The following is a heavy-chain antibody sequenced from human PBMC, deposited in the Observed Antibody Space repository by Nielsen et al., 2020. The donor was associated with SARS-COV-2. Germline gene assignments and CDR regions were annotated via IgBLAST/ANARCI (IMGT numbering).Heavy chain of an antibody. D-gene: IGHD3-10*01. CDR3: ARGNKELDYYYYYMDV. Sequence: GGSLRLSCAASGFTFSSYGMHWVRQAPGKGLEWVAVISYDGSNKYYADSVKGRFTISRDNSKDTLYLQMNSLRAEDTAVYYCARGNKELDYYYYYMDVWGKGTAVTVSS. CDR1: GFTFSSYG. J-gene: IGHJ6*03. CDR2: ISYDGSNK. V-gene: IGHV3-30*03.